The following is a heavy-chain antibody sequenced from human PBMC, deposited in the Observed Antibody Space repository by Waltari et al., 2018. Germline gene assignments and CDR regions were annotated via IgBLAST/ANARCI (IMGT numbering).Heavy chain of an antibody. CDR2: ITPFNGNT. D-gene: IGHD3-10*01. CDR1: GYTFTYRY. V-gene: IGHV1-45*02. J-gene: IGHJ4*02. Sequence: QMQLVQSGAEVKKTGSPVKVSCKASGYTFTYRYLHWVRQAPGQALECMGWITPFNGNTNSAEKFQHKVTITRDRSMSTSYMELSSLRSEDTGMYYCASPDPYGSRSYIALLDWGQGTLVTVSS. CDR3: ASPDPYGSRSYIALLD.